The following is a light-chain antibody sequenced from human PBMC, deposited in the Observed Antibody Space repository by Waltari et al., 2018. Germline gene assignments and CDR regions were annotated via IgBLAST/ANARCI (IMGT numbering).Light chain of an antibody. CDR1: QSLLHRNVNNY. Sequence: DSGMTQSPFARPGTPGEPASIPCRSSQSLLHRNVNNYLDWYLQKPGQSPQLLIYLGSNRASGVPARFSGSGSGTDFTLKISRVEAEDVGVYYCMQSLLALWTFGQGTKVEIK. V-gene: IGKV2-28*01. J-gene: IGKJ1*01. CDR3: MQSLLALWT. CDR2: LGS.